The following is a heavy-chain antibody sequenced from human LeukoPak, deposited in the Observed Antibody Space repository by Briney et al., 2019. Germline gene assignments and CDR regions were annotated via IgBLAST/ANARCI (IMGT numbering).Heavy chain of an antibody. D-gene: IGHD6-13*01. V-gene: IGHV4-59*08. CDR2: IYYSGST. CDR1: GGSISSYY. Sequence: PSETLSLTCTVSGGSISSYYWSWIRQTPGKGLEWIGDIYYSGSTNYNPSLKSRVTISVDTSKNQFSLKLSSVTAADTAVYYCARHTDIAPLSSLKYWGQGTLITVSS. CDR3: ARHTDIAPLSSLKY. J-gene: IGHJ4*02.